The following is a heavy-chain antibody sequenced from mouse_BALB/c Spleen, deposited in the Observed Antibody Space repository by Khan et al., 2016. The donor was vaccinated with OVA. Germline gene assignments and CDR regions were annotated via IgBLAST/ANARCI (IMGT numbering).Heavy chain of an antibody. CDR1: GFSLTTYG. V-gene: IGHV2-4-1*01. D-gene: IGHD2-14*01. Sequence: QMQLEESGPGLLQPSQNLSITCTVSGFSLTTYGVHWVRQSPGKGLEWLGLIWSGGNTDYNAAFISRLSISKDNSKSQVFFKMNSLQADDTAIYYCARNSYMYDFTYWGQGTLVTVSA. CDR3: ARNSYMYDFTY. J-gene: IGHJ3*01. CDR2: IWSGGNT.